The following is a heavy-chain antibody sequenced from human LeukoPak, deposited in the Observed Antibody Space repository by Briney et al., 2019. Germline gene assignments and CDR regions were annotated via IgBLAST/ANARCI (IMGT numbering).Heavy chain of an antibody. D-gene: IGHD7-27*01. CDR1: GLTFSSYW. CDR3: VRSRGDVAFDT. Sequence: GGSLRLSCAAPGLTFSSYWMHWVRQGPGKGLVWVSRINTDGSTTNYADSFKARFTTSRDTAKSTMYLQMESLRGEDTALYYCVRSRGDVAFDTWGQGSLVTVAS. CDR2: INTDGSTT. V-gene: IGHV3-74*01. J-gene: IGHJ5*02.